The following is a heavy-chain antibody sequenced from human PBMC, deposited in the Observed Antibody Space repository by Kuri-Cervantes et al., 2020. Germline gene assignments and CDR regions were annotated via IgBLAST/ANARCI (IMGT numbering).Heavy chain of an antibody. D-gene: IGHD3-10*01. CDR3: ARDHMVRGVIILYGMDV. V-gene: IGHV3-13*01. CDR2: IGTAGDT. Sequence: GESLKISCAASGFTFSSYDMHWVRQATGKGLEWVSAIGTAGDTYYPGSVKGRFTISRENAKNSLYLQMNSLRAGDTAVYYCARDHMVRGVIILYGMDVWGQGTTVTVSS. J-gene: IGHJ6*02. CDR1: GFTFSSYD.